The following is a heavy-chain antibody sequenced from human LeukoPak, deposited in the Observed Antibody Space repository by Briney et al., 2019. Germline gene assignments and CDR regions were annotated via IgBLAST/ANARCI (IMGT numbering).Heavy chain of an antibody. J-gene: IGHJ5*02. CDR1: GASTSSGLYY. V-gene: IGHV4-61*02. CDR3: ARHYLLLWFGKGAWFDP. Sequence: SETLSLTCTVSGASTSSGLYYWNWFRQPAGKGLEYIGRIYNSGSTNYNPSLKSRVTISVDTSKNQFSLKLSSVTAADTAVYYCARHYLLLWFGKGAWFDPWGQGTLVTVSS. D-gene: IGHD3-10*01. CDR2: IYNSGST.